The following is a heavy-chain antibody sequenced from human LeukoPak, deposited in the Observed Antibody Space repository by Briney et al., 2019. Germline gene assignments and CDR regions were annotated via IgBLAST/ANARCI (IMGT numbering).Heavy chain of an antibody. V-gene: IGHV1-24*01. Sequence: ASVKVSCKVSGYTLTELSMHWVRQAPGKGLEWMGGFDPEDGETIYAQKFQGRVTMTEDTSTDTVYMELSSLRSEDTAVYYCATGWGLRYFDWLLFDYWGQGTLVTVSS. D-gene: IGHD3-9*01. J-gene: IGHJ4*02. CDR3: ATGWGLRYFDWLLFDY. CDR1: GYTLTELS. CDR2: FDPEDGET.